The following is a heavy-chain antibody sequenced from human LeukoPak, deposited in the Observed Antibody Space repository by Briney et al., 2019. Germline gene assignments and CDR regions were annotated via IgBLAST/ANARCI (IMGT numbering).Heavy chain of an antibody. CDR3: ASLELSFGGSVDY. J-gene: IGHJ4*02. V-gene: IGHV3-48*04. CDR2: ISSSSSTI. CDR1: GFTFSSYW. Sequence: GGSLRLSCAASGFTFSSYWMSWVRQAPGKGLEWVSYISSSSSTIYYADSVKGRFTISRDNAKNSLYLQMNSLRAEDTAVYYCASLELSFGGSVDYWGQGTLVTVSS. D-gene: IGHD3-16*02.